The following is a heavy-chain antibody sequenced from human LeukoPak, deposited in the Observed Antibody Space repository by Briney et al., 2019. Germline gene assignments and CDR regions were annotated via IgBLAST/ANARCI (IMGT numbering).Heavy chain of an antibody. CDR2: ISVYNGNT. J-gene: IGHJ5*01. Sequence: GASVKVSCKASGYTFTSYGISWVRQAPGQGLEWMGWISVYNGNTNYAQNLQGRLTLTTDTSTSTAYMELRGLKSDDTAVYFCASISSSWFEYWGQGTLVTVSS. D-gene: IGHD6-13*01. CDR1: GYTFTSYG. CDR3: ASISSSWFEY. V-gene: IGHV1-18*01.